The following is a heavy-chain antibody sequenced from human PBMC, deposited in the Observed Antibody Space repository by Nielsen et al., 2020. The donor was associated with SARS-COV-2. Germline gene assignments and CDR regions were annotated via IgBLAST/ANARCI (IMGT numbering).Heavy chain of an antibody. CDR2: INPSGSGT. V-gene: IGHV3-74*01. Sequence: GGSLRLSCSASGFTFSSTWMDWVRQAPGQGLVWVSRINPSGSGTAYADSVKGRFTISRDNSKNTLYLQMNSLRAEDTAVYYCAKVGARGYSYGNYYYGMDVWGQGTTVTVSS. D-gene: IGHD5-18*01. J-gene: IGHJ6*02. CDR1: GFTFSSTW. CDR3: AKVGARGYSYGNYYYGMDV.